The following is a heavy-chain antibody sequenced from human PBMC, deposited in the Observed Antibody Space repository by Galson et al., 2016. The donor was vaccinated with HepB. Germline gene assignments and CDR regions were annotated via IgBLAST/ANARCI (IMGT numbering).Heavy chain of an antibody. V-gene: IGHV3-21*01. CDR3: ARAVSRDYGDYAGY. Sequence: SLRLSCAASGFTFGSYSMNWVRQAPGKGLEWVSSISSSSSCIYYADSVKGRFTISRDNAKNSLYLQMNSLRAEDTAVYYCARAVSRDYGDYAGYWGQGTLVTVPS. D-gene: IGHD4-17*01. CDR2: ISSSSSCI. CDR1: GFTFGSYS. J-gene: IGHJ4*02.